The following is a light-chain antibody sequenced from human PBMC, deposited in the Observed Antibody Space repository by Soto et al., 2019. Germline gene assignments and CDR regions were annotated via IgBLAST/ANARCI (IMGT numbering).Light chain of an antibody. J-gene: IGKJ5*01. CDR2: ATS. V-gene: IGKV1D-12*01. Sequence: DIQMTQSPSSLSASVGDTVSITCRSSQDVGRWLSWYQQKPEKAPKLLIFATSTLQSGVPSRFSGSGSGTDFTLTITSLQSEDFATYYCQQARSFPVTFDQGTRLEIK. CDR1: QDVGRW. CDR3: QQARSFPVT.